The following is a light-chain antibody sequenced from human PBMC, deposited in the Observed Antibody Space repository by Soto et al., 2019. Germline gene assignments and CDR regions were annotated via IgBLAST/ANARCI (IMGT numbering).Light chain of an antibody. V-gene: IGLV1-40*01. CDR1: SSNIGAGYD. Sequence: SVLTQPPSVSGAPGQRVTISCTGSSSNIGAGYDVHWYQQLPGTAPKLLIYGNSNRPSGVPDRFSGSKSGTSASLAISGLQPEDEADYYCAAWDDSLNALFGTGTKVTV. J-gene: IGLJ1*01. CDR2: GNS. CDR3: AAWDDSLNAL.